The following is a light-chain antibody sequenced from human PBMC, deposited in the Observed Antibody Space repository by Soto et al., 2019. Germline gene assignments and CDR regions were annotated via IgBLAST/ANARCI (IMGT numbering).Light chain of an antibody. CDR2: GAS. CDR3: QQENSFPIT. CDR1: QGISTW. J-gene: IGKJ5*01. V-gene: IGKV1-12*01. Sequence: DIQVTQFTSSRSASVGDRVTMTDRASQGISTWLAWYQQKAGKAPNLLIYGASNLHSGVPSRFSGSGSGTNFTLTISSLQPEDFATYDCQQENSFPITFGQGTRLEIK.